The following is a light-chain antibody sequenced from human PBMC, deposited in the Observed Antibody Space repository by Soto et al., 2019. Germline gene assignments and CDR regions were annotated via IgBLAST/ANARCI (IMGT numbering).Light chain of an antibody. J-gene: IGLJ3*02. CDR2: RNS. CDR1: GSNLGAGYD. V-gene: IGLV1-40*01. Sequence: VLTQPPSVSGAPGQRVTISCTGSGSNLGAGYDVHWYQHLPETAPKLLMYRNSNRPSGVPDRFSGSKSGTSASLAITGLQAEDEADFYCQSYDSSLSAWVFGGGTKLTVL. CDR3: QSYDSSLSAWV.